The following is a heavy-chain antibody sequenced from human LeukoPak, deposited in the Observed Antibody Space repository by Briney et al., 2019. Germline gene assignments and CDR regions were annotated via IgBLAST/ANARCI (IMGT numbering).Heavy chain of an antibody. Sequence: ASVKVSCKASGYTFTGYYMHWVRQAPGQGLEWMGLMNPNSGGTNYAQKFQGRVTMTRDTSISTAYMELSRLRSDDTAVYYCARSVVVTAIPKKPFDYWGQGTLVTVSS. V-gene: IGHV1-2*02. J-gene: IGHJ4*02. D-gene: IGHD2-21*02. CDR3: ARSVVVTAIPKKPFDY. CDR1: GYTFTGYY. CDR2: MNPNSGGT.